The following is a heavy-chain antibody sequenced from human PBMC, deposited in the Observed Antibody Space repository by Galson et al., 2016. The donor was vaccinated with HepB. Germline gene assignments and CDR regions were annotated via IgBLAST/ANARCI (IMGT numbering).Heavy chain of an antibody. Sequence: SLRLSCAASGFTLSSYWMHWVRQAPGKGLVWVSTIRGDGSSTACADSVKGRFTISRDNAKNTVYLQMNSLRAGDTAVYYCAKGPYVDPVIDYWGQGTLVTVSS. J-gene: IGHJ4*02. V-gene: IGHV3-74*01. D-gene: IGHD4-17*01. CDR3: AKGPYVDPVIDY. CDR1: GFTLSSYW. CDR2: IRGDGSST.